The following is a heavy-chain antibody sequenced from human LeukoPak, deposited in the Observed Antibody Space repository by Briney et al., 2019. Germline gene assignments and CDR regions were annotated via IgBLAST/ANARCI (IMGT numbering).Heavy chain of an antibody. CDR3: ARHYNGDYEGLIDY. CDR2: IYYSGST. Sequence: SETLSLTCTASGGSISSYYWSWIRQPPGKGLEWIGYIYYSGSTNYNPSLKSRVTISVDTSKNQFSLKLSSVTAADTAVYYCARHYNGDYEGLIDYWGQGTLVTVSS. D-gene: IGHD4-17*01. J-gene: IGHJ4*02. V-gene: IGHV4-59*08. CDR1: GGSISSYY.